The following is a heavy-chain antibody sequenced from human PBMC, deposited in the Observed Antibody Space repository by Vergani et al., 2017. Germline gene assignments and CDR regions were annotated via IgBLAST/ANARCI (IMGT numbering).Heavy chain of an antibody. D-gene: IGHD3-22*01. V-gene: IGHV5-10-1*03. CDR1: GYSFTSYW. J-gene: IGHJ4*02. CDR3: ARSRTAYYDSSGHVDY. CDR2: IDPSDSYT. Sequence: DVQLVQSGAEVKKPGESLRISCKGSGYSFTSYWISWVRQMPGKGLEWMGRIDPSDSYTNYSTSFQGHVTISADKSISTAYLQWSSLKASDTAMYYCARSRTAYYDSSGHVDYWGQGTLVTVSS.